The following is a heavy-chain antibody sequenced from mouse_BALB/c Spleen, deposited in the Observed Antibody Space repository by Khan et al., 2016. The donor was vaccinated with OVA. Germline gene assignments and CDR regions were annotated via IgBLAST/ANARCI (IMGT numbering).Heavy chain of an antibody. V-gene: IGHV5-4*02. CDR1: GFTFSDYC. J-gene: IGHJ3*01. D-gene: IGHD2-1*01. Sequence: EVELVESGGGLVKPGGSLKLSCVASGFTFSDYCMYWVRQTPEKRLDWVATISDGGIYTYYPDSVKGRFTISRDDAKNNLFLQLSSLKSEDTAMFYCVRGYYGNPLAYWGQGTLVTVSA. CDR3: VRGYYGNPLAY. CDR2: ISDGGIYT.